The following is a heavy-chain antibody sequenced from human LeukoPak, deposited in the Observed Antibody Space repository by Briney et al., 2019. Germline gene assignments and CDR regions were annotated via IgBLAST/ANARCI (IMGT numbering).Heavy chain of an antibody. J-gene: IGHJ4*02. CDR2: INSDESSI. CDR3: TRGTATGDDH. CDR1: GLTFRSYW. V-gene: IGHV3-74*01. D-gene: IGHD7-27*01. Sequence: GGSLRLSRAASGLTFRSYWMYWVRQAPGKGLVWVSRINSDESSISYADSVKGRFTISRDNAKNTLYLQMNSLRAEDTAVYYCTRGTATGDDHWGQGTLVTVSS.